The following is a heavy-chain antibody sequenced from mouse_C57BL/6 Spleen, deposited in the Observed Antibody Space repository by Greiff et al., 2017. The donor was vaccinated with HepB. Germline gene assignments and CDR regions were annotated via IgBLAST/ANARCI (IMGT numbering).Heavy chain of an antibody. Sequence: QVQLQQPGAELVKPGASVKLSCKASGYTFTSYWMHWVKQRPGQGLEWIGMIHPNSGSTNYNEKFKSKATLTVDKSSSTAYMQLSSLTSEDSAVYYCARPLITTAPMDYWGQGTSVTVSS. CDR1: GYTFTSYW. J-gene: IGHJ4*01. D-gene: IGHD1-1*01. V-gene: IGHV1-64*01. CDR2: IHPNSGST. CDR3: ARPLITTAPMDY.